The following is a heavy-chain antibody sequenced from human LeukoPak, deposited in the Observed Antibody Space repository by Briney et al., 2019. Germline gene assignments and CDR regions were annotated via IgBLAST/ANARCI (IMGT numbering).Heavy chain of an antibody. J-gene: IGHJ4*02. Sequence: SDTLSLTCNVSAYSISNGYYWGWIRPPLGKGLEWIGIIYHSGSTPYNPSLKSRVSISVRTSKIQVSLNLSSVTAADTGIYFCARAIYCSGATCSLGYFDYWGQGTLVTVSS. CDR1: AYSISNGYY. CDR3: ARAIYCSGATCSLGYFDY. D-gene: IGHD2-2*01. CDR2: IYHSGST. V-gene: IGHV4-38-2*02.